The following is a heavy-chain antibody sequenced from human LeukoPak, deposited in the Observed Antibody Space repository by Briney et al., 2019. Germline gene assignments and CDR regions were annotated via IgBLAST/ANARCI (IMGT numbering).Heavy chain of an antibody. CDR1: GGTFSSYA. CDR3: ARGVALGALVLWFGELLVLGGYFDY. Sequence: SVKVSCKASGGTFSSYAISWVRQAPGQGLEWMGGIIPIFGTANYAQKFQGRVTITADKSTSTAYMELSSLRSEDTAVYYCARGVALGALVLWFGELLVLGGYFDYWGQGTLVTVSS. V-gene: IGHV1-69*06. J-gene: IGHJ4*02. CDR2: IIPIFGTA. D-gene: IGHD3-10*01.